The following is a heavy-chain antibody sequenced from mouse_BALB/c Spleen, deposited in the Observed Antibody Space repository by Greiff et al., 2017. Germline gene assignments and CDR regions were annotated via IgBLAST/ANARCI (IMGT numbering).Heavy chain of an antibody. D-gene: IGHD1-1*01. CDR3: AIYYYGSRDQVRDYYAMDY. CDR2: INPSTGYT. CDR1: GYTFTSYW. Sequence: QVQLKQSGAELAKPGASVKMSCKASGYTFTSYWMHWVKQRPGQGLEWIGYINPSTGYTEYNQKFKDKATLTADKSSSTAYMQLSSLTSEDSAVYYCAIYYYGSRDQVRDYYAMDYWGQGTSVTVSS. V-gene: IGHV1-7*01. J-gene: IGHJ4*01.